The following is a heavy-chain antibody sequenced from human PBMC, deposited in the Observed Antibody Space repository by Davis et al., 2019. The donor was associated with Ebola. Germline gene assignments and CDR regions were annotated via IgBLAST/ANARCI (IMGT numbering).Heavy chain of an antibody. CDR3: ARGRGWLRCIDP. J-gene: IGHJ5*02. Sequence: GSLRLSCAASGFTFSSYAMSWVRQPPGKGLEWIGEINHSGSTNYNPSLKSRVTISVDTSKNQFSLKLSSVTAADTAVYYCARGRGWLRCIDPWGQGTLVTVSS. CDR1: GFTFSSYA. V-gene: IGHV4-34*01. D-gene: IGHD5-12*01. CDR2: INHSGST.